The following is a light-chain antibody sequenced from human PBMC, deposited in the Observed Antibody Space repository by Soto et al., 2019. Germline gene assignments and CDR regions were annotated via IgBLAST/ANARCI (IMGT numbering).Light chain of an antibody. J-gene: IGKJ4*01. CDR1: QSISSW. V-gene: IGKV1-5*03. Sequence: DIQMTQSPSTLSASVGDRVTITCRASQSISSWLAWYQQKPGKAPKRLIYKASSLESGVPSRFSGSGSGTEFILTISSLQPDDFATYYCQQYDSFSLTFGGGNKVEIK. CDR2: KAS. CDR3: QQYDSFSLT.